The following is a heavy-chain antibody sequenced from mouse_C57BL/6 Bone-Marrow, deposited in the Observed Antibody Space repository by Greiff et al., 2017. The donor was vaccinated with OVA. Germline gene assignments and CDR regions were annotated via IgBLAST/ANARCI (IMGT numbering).Heavy chain of an antibody. CDR3: ARPTCLGQPAY. CDR2: IYPGSGNT. Sequence: QVQLQQSGPELVKPGASVKISCKASGYTFTDYYINWVKQRPGQGLEWIGGIYPGSGNTKYNEKFKGKATLTVDKSSSTAYMLLCSLTSEDSAVYNCARPTCLGQPAYWGQGTLATVSA. V-gene: IGHV1-84*01. D-gene: IGHD3-3*01. J-gene: IGHJ3*01. CDR1: GYTFTDYY.